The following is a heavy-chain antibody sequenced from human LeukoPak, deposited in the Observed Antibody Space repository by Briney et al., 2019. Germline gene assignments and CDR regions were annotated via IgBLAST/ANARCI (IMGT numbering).Heavy chain of an antibody. CDR3: ARANVGGYSGFDY. CDR1: EFTFTTYG. V-gene: IGHV3-53*01. D-gene: IGHD4-23*01. CDR2: LYSGGTT. Sequence: GGSLRLSCAASEFTFTTYGMHWVRQAPGKGLEWVSSLYSGGTTYYADSMKGRFTISRDNSKNTLYLQMNSLRAEDTAVYYCARANVGGYSGFDYWGQGTLVTVSS. J-gene: IGHJ4*02.